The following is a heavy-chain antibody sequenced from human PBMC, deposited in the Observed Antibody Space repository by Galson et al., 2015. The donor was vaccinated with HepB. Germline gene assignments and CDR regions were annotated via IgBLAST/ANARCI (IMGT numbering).Heavy chain of an antibody. CDR1: GFTVSSNY. D-gene: IGHD3-22*01. V-gene: IGHV3-53*01. CDR3: ARLDYYESSGYDVPYLDY. CDR2: IYSGGST. J-gene: IGHJ4*02. Sequence: SLRLSCAASGFTVSSNYMSWVRQAPGKGLEWVSVIYSGGSTYYADSVKGRFTISRDNSKNTLYLQMNSLRAEDTAVYYCARLDYYESSGYDVPYLDYWGQGTLVTVSS.